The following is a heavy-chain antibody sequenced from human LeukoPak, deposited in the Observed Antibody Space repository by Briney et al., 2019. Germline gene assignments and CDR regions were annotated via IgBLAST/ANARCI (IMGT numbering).Heavy chain of an antibody. J-gene: IGHJ4*02. CDR3: AKDKYSSSSGYFDY. V-gene: IGHV3-9*01. Sequence: GGSLRLSCAASGFTFDDYAMHWVRQAPGKGLEWVSGISWNSGSIGYADSVKGRFTISRDNAKNSLYLQMNSLRTEDTALYYCAKDKYSSSSGYFDYWGQGTLVTVSS. CDR2: ISWNSGSI. CDR1: GFTFDDYA. D-gene: IGHD6-13*01.